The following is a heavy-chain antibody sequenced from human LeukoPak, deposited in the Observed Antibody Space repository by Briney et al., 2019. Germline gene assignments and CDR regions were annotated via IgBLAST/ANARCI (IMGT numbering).Heavy chain of an antibody. V-gene: IGHV3-53*01. CDR3: VRENWYRFDN. J-gene: IGHJ4*02. CDR1: GFTVSSNY. D-gene: IGHD1-14*01. CDR2: IYGGGST. Sequence: PGGSLRLSCAASGFTVSSNYMSWVRQAPGKGLEWVSVIYGGGSTYYADSVKGRFTISRDNSKNTLYLQMNSLKTEDTAVYYCVRENWYRFDNWGQGTLVTVSS.